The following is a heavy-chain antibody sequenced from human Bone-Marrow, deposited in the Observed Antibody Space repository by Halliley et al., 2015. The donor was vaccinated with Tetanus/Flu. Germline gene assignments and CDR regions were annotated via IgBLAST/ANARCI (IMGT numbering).Heavy chain of an antibody. CDR1: GDSVTSFY. CDR2: FYYTGNG. D-gene: IGHD3-16*02. J-gene: IGHJ3*02. Sequence: TLSLTCTVSGDSVTSFYWSWIRQPPGKGLEWIGYFYYTGNGHYNPSLKSRVTISVDTANNQISLRLRSVTAEDTAVYYCARGTGYPSPYAFDIWGQGTTVTVSS. V-gene: IGHV4-59*02. CDR3: ARGTGYPSPYAFDI.